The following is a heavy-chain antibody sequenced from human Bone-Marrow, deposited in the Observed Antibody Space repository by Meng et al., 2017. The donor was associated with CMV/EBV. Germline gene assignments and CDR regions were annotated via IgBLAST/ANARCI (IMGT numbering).Heavy chain of an antibody. V-gene: IGHV4-39*02. CDR2: IYYSGSN. Sequence: SYWVWVRQAPGKGLEWIGGIYYSGSNSYNASIKSRVNISVEKYNNHFSLKLSYVTAADTAVYYCARGRYSSSTSCYSLSAGDAFDIWGQGTMVTVSS. J-gene: IGHJ3*02. CDR3: ARGRYSSSTSCYSLSAGDAFDI. CDR1: SY. D-gene: IGHD2-2*01.